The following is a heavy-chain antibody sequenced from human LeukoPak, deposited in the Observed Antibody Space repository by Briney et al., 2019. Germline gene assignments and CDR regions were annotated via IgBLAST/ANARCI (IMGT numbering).Heavy chain of an antibody. CDR1: GFTFSSYS. Sequence: GGSLRLSCAASGFTFSSYSMNWVRQAPGKGLEWVSYISSTGSTIYYADSVKGRFTISRDNAKNSLYLQMNSLRVEDTAVYYCAKYAPPTTVVTRYFDYWGQGTLVTVSS. J-gene: IGHJ4*02. V-gene: IGHV3-48*01. D-gene: IGHD4-11*01. CDR3: AKYAPPTTVVTRYFDY. CDR2: ISSTGSTI.